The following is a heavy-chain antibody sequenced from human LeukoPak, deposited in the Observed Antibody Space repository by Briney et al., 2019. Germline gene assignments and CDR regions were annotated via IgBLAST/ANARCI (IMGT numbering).Heavy chain of an antibody. J-gene: IGHJ4*02. D-gene: IGHD3-3*01. Sequence: PSETLSLTCTVSGDSVRTSNYYWSWIRQPPGKGLEWIGYIHYSGNTNYNTSLKSRVTISVDTSKSQFSLKLSSVTAADTAVYYCARGGIFGVVKKIKNYFDYWGQGTLVTVSS. CDR3: ARGGIFGVVKKIKNYFDY. CDR1: GDSVRTSNYY. CDR2: IHYSGNT. V-gene: IGHV4-61*01.